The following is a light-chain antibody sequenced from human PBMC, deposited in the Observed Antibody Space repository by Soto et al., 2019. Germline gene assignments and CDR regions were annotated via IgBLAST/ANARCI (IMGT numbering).Light chain of an antibody. Sequence: EIVLTQSPATLSVSPGERATLSCRASQSVSSNLAWYQQKCGQAPRLLIYGASTRATGIPARFSGSGSGREFTLTISSLQSEDFAVYYCQHYNNWPPWTFGQGTKVEIK. V-gene: IGKV3-15*01. CDR3: QHYNNWPPWT. CDR1: QSVSSN. CDR2: GAS. J-gene: IGKJ1*01.